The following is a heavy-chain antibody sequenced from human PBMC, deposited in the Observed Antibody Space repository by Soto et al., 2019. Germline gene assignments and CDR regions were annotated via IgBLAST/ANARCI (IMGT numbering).Heavy chain of an antibody. Sequence: ASVKVSCKASGYTFIVHYIHWMRQAPGKGLEWIGWTNPNNGSTKYAQKFQGRVTMTGDTSITTVYVELSSLRSDDTAVYFCVRDVNPYYGPGSLHGYFDYWGQGTLVTVSS. CDR2: TNPNNGST. CDR1: GYTFIVHY. J-gene: IGHJ4*02. V-gene: IGHV1-2*02. D-gene: IGHD3-10*01. CDR3: VRDVNPYYGPGSLHGYFDY.